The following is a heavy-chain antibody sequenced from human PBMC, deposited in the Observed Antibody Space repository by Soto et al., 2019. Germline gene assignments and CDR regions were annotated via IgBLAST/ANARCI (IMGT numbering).Heavy chain of an antibody. CDR2: INPSGGST. CDR1: GGTFSTYS. CDR3: ARGLIYDSSGYYFDY. D-gene: IGHD3-22*01. Sequence: ASVKVSCKDSGGTFSTYSMFWVRQAPGQGLEWMGIINPSGGSTRYAQKFQGRVTMTRDTSTSTVYMELSSLRSEDTAVYYCARGLIYDSSGYYFDYWGQGTLVTVSS. V-gene: IGHV1-46*01. J-gene: IGHJ4*02.